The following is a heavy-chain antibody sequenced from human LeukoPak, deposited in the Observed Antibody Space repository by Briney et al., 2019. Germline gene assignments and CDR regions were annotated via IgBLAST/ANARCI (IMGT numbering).Heavy chain of an antibody. CDR1: GGSISTYY. J-gene: IGHJ4*02. CDR3: ARRGKGFPLGLRFDY. V-gene: IGHV4-59*01. D-gene: IGHD2-21*01. CDR2: IYFSGST. Sequence: PSETLSLTCTVSGGSISTYYWTWIRQPPGKGLEWIGYIYFSGSTNYNPSLKSRVTISVDTSKNQFSLNLTSVTAADTAVYYCARRGKGFPLGLRFDYWGQGSLVTVSS.